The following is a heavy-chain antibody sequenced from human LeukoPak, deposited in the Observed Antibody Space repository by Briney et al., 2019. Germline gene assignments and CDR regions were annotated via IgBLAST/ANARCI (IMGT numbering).Heavy chain of an antibody. J-gene: IGHJ5*02. Sequence: ASVKVSCKASGYTFTGYYMHWVRQAPGQGLEWMGWINPNSGGTNYAQKFQGRVTMTRDTSISTAYMELSRLRSDDTAVYYCARDLGSAGYSSSWSRTVWFDPWGQGTLVTVSS. D-gene: IGHD6-13*01. CDR3: ARDLGSAGYSSSWSRTVWFDP. CDR2: INPNSGGT. V-gene: IGHV1-2*02. CDR1: GYTFTGYY.